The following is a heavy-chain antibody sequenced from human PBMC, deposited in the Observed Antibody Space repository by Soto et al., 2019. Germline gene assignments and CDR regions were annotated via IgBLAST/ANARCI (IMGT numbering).Heavy chain of an antibody. Sequence: QITLKESGPTLVKPTQTLTLTCTFSGFSLSTGGVGVGWIRQPPGKALEWLAVIYWDDDKRYSPSLQSRLTITKDTSKNQVVLTMTNMDPVDTATYYCARKNYGDYPTDDWGQGTLVTVSS. CDR3: ARKNYGDYPTDD. J-gene: IGHJ4*02. V-gene: IGHV2-5*02. CDR2: IYWDDDK. CDR1: GFSLSTGGVG. D-gene: IGHD4-17*01.